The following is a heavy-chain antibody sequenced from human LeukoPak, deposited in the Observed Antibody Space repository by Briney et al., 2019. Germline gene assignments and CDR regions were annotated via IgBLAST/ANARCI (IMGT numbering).Heavy chain of an antibody. CDR2: ISSSSSYI. Sequence: GGSLRLSCAASGFTYSSYSMNWVRQAPGKGLEWVSSISSSSSYIYYADSVKGRFTISRDNAENSLYLQMNSLRAEDTALYYCARKRPNYFDYWGQGTLVTVSS. V-gene: IGHV3-21*06. J-gene: IGHJ4*02. CDR3: ARKRPNYFDY. CDR1: GFTYSSYS.